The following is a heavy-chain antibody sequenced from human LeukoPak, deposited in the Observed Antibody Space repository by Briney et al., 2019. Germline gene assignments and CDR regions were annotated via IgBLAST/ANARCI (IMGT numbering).Heavy chain of an antibody. Sequence: SETLSLTCAVSGGSISSGGYSWSWIRQPPGKGLEWIGYIYHSGSTYYNPSLKSRVTISVDRSKNQFSLKLSSVTAADTAVYYCARAVISSSWYVWGQGTLVTVSS. D-gene: IGHD6-13*01. J-gene: IGHJ4*02. CDR2: IYHSGST. V-gene: IGHV4-30-2*01. CDR1: GGSISSGGYS. CDR3: ARAVISSSWYV.